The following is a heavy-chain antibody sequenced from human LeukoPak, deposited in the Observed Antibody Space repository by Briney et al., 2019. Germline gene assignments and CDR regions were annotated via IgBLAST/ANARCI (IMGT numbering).Heavy chain of an antibody. V-gene: IGHV3-7*03. J-gene: IGHJ4*02. CDR1: GFNYNTYG. CDR3: TRDYRATFDY. CDR2: IKQDGSEK. Sequence: GGSLRLSCVASGFNYNTYGMSWVRQAPGKGLEWVANIKQDGSEKNYVDSVKGRFTISRDNAKNSLYLQMNSLRAEDMAIYYCTRDYRATFDYWGQGTLVTVSS.